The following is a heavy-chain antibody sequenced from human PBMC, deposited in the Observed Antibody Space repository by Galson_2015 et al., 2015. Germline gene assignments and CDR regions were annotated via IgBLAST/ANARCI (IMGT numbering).Heavy chain of an antibody. CDR2: IDWDDDK. CDR1: GFSLSTSGMC. CDR3: ARSGSSTIRGSPDSNWFDP. V-gene: IGHV2-70*01. Sequence: PALVKPTQTLTLTCTFSGFSLSTSGMCVSWIRQPPGKALEWLALIDWDDDKYYSTSLKTRLTISKDTSKNQVVLTMTNMDPVDAATYYCARSGSSTIRGSPDSNWFDPWGQGTLVTVSS. J-gene: IGHJ5*02. D-gene: IGHD6-13*01.